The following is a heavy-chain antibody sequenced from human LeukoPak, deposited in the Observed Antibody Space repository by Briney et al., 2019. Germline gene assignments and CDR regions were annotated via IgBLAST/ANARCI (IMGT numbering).Heavy chain of an antibody. CDR1: GGSISSYY. Sequence: PSETLSLTCTVSGGSISSYYWSWIRQPPGKGLEWIRYIYYSGSTNYNPSLKSRVTISVDTSKNQFSLKLSSVTAADTAVYYCAAYYYDSSGYYYFDYWGQGTLVTVSS. CDR3: AAYYYDSSGYYYFDY. D-gene: IGHD3-22*01. V-gene: IGHV4-59*12. J-gene: IGHJ4*02. CDR2: IYYSGST.